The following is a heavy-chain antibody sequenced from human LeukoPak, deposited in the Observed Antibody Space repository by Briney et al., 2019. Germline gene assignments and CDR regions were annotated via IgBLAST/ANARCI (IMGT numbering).Heavy chain of an antibody. V-gene: IGHV4-4*02. D-gene: IGHD3-10*01. CDR1: GGSFITGHW. J-gene: IGHJ3*01. Sequence: SETLSLTCAVSGGSFITGHWWSWVRQTPVKGLEWIGEIYHTGSTNYNPSLKSRVTLSFDKSKNQFSLKLTSLTAADTAVYFCAGSYYFPDAFDVWGHGTMVRVSS. CDR3: AGSYYFPDAFDV. CDR2: IYHTGST.